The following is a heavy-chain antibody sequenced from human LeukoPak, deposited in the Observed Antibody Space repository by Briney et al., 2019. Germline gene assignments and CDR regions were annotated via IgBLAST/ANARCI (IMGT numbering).Heavy chain of an antibody. V-gene: IGHV4-59*01. CDR2: IDNSGTS. D-gene: IGHD5/OR15-5a*01. J-gene: IGHJ5*01. CDR3: ARALREKRSGGIWGVIVSEWFDS. CDR1: GDSISASY. Sequence: SETLSLTCTFSGDSISASYWTWVRQPPGKGLEWIGYIDNSGTSNYNPSLKSRVSMSVDMSKNQLSLNLGSVTAADTAVYYCARALREKRSGGIWGVIVSEWFDSWGPGTLVTVSS.